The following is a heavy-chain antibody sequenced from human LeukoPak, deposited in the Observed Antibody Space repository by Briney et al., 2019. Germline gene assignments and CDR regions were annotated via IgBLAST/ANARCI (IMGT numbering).Heavy chain of an antibody. CDR3: AKGWLRFSPYGDPYYFDY. D-gene: IGHD5-12*01. J-gene: IGHJ4*02. Sequence: GGSLRLSCAAPGFTFSSYAMSWVRQAPGKGLEWVSAISGSGGSTYYADSVKGRFTISRDNSKNTLYLQMNSLRAEDTAVYYCAKGWLRFSPYGDPYYFDYWGQGTLVTVSS. V-gene: IGHV3-23*01. CDR2: ISGSGGST. CDR1: GFTFSSYA.